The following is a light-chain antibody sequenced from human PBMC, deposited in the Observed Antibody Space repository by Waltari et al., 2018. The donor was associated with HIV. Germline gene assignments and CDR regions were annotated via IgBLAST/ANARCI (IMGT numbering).Light chain of an antibody. Sequence: QSALTQPPSASGSPGQSVTISCTGTSSDVGGYNYVSWYQQHPGKAPKLMIYEVSKRPSGGPDRFSGSKSVNTASLTVSGLQAEDEADYYCSSYAGSNDFGVFGGGTKLTVL. CDR2: EVS. J-gene: IGLJ2*01. CDR1: SSDVGGYNY. V-gene: IGLV2-8*01. CDR3: SSYAGSNDFGV.